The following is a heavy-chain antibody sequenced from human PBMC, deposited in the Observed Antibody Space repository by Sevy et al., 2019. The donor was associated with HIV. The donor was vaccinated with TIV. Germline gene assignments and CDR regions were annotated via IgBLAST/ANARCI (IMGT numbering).Heavy chain of an antibody. CDR2: INPNSRGT. V-gene: IGHV1-2*02. CDR1: GYTFTGYY. Sequence: GPVKVSCKASGYTFTGYYIHWVRQAPGQGLEWMGWINPNSRGTNSAQKFQGRVTMTRDTSISTAYMELSRLRSDDTAVYYCARYPTGAATAMSWFDPWGQGTLVYVSS. J-gene: IGHJ5*02. CDR3: ARYPTGAATAMSWFDP. D-gene: IGHD2-2*01.